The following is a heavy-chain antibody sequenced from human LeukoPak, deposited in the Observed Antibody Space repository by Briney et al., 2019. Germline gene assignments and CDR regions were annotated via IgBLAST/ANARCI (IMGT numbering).Heavy chain of an antibody. V-gene: IGHV3-21*01. D-gene: IGHD2-2*01. CDR2: ISSSSSYI. J-gene: IGHJ4*02. Sequence: GGSLRLSCAASGFTFSSYSMNWVRQAPGKGLEWVSSISSSSSYIYYADSVKGRFTISRDNAKNSLYLQMNSLRAEDTAVYYCAGGYQPYYFDYWGQGTLVTVSS. CDR3: AGGYQPYYFDY. CDR1: GFTFSSYS.